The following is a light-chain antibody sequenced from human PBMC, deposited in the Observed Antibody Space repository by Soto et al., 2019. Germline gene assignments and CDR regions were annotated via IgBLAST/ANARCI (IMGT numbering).Light chain of an antibody. V-gene: IGKV2-28*01. Sequence: DIVMTQSPLSLPVTPGEPASISCRSSQSLLHSNGFNYLGWYLQKPGQSPQLLIYLGSTRASGVPDRFSGSGSGTDFTLKISRVEAEDVGVYYCMQALKTGWKFGQGTKVDIK. CDR3: MQALKTGWK. CDR1: QSLLHSNGFNY. CDR2: LGS. J-gene: IGKJ1*01.